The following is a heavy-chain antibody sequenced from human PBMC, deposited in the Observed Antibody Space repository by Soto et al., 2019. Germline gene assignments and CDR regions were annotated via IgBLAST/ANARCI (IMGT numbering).Heavy chain of an antibody. J-gene: IGHJ4*02. D-gene: IGHD3-9*01. V-gene: IGHV4-31*03. Sequence: SETLSLTCTVSGGSISSGGYYWSWIRQHPGKGLEWIGYIYYSGSTYYNPSLKSRVTISVDTSKNQFSLKLSSVTAADTAVCYCARAGYDILTGSLHFDYWGQGTLVTVSS. CDR3: ARAGYDILTGSLHFDY. CDR2: IYYSGST. CDR1: GGSISSGGYY.